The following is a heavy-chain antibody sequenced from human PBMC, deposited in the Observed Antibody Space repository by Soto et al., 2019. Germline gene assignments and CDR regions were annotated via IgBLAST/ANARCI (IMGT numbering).Heavy chain of an antibody. V-gene: IGHV1-18*01. D-gene: IGHD1-1*01. CDR2: ISAQNGNT. CDR3: ARGRYGDY. CDR1: GYAFPTFG. J-gene: IGHJ4*02. Sequence: QVHLVQSGAEVKKPGASVKVPCKGSGYAFPTFGITWVRQAPGQGLEGMGWISAQNGNTNYAQKLQVRVTVTRDTSTSTAYMELRSLTSDDTAVYYCARGRYGDYRVQGALVTVSS.